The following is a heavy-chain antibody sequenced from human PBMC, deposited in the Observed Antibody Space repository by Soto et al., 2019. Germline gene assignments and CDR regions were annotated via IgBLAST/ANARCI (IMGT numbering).Heavy chain of an antibody. CDR2: IYYSGTT. CDR1: GDSVSNDNYY. D-gene: IGHD3-22*01. J-gene: IGHJ4*02. CDR3: ARGRKYYYDNTGPYYFEH. Sequence: SETLSLTCAVSGDSVSNDNYYWSWIRQPPGKGLEWIGYIYYSGTTNYNSYLKSRVTISVDTSKNQSSLKLTSVTAADTAVYYCARGRKYYYDNTGPYYFEHWGQGTLVTVSS. V-gene: IGHV4-61*01.